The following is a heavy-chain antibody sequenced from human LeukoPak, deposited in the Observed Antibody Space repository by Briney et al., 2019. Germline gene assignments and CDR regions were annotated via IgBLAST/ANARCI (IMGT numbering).Heavy chain of an antibody. V-gene: IGHV4-39*07. D-gene: IGHD6-19*01. CDR2: IYYSGST. J-gene: IGHJ5*02. CDR1: GGSISSYY. CDR3: ARGHSSGWPSYNWFDP. Sequence: SETLSLTCTVSGGSISSYYWGWIRQPPGKGLEWIGSIYYSGSTYYNPSLKSRVTISVDTSKNQFSLKLSSVTAADTAVYYCARGHSSGWPSYNWFDPWGQGTLVTVSS.